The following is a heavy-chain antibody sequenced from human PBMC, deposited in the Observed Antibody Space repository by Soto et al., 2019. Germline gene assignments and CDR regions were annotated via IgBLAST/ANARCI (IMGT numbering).Heavy chain of an antibody. Sequence: HEHLVQSGAEVKRPGASLKVSCKASGYSFTGYYIHWVRQAPGQGLEWMGWINPDSGATNYAQNLQGRVTLTSDTSIRTASMDLTRLTSDDTAVYYCARGDYGTGGYPFPYFDYWGQGTLVVVSS. CDR1: GYSFTGYY. CDR3: ARGDYGTGGYPFPYFDY. CDR2: INPDSGAT. D-gene: IGHD2-8*02. V-gene: IGHV1-2*02. J-gene: IGHJ4*02.